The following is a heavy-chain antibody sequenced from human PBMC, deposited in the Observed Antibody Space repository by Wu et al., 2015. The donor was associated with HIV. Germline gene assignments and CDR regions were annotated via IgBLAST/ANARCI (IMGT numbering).Heavy chain of an antibody. D-gene: IGHD1-26*01. V-gene: IGHV1-2*02. J-gene: IGHJ4*02. CDR3: ARALGGLGAYYFDY. CDR1: IHLHRLL. Sequence: QVQLVQSGAEVKKPGASVKVSCKAFRIHLHRLLYALGGDRPLGQGLEWMGWINPNSGGTNYAQKFQGRVTMTRDTSISTAYMELSRLRSDDTAVYYCARALGGLGAYYFDYVGPGNPGHRLL. CDR2: INPNSGGT.